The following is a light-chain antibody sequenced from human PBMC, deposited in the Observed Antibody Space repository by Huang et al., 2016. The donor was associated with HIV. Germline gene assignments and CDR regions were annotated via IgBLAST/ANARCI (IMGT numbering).Light chain of an antibody. CDR1: QTVLYSPNNKNY. V-gene: IGKV4-1*01. Sequence: DIVMTQSPDSLAVSLGERATINCKSSQTVLYSPNNKNYLAWYQQKPGQPPKLLIYVASTRESGVPDRFSGSGSGTDFTLTISSLQAADVAVYYCHQYYRSPWTFGQGTKVEIK. CDR2: VAS. CDR3: HQYYRSPWT. J-gene: IGKJ1*01.